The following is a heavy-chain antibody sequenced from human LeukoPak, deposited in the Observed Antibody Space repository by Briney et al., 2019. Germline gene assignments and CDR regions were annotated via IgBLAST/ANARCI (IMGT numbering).Heavy chain of an antibody. J-gene: IGHJ3*02. CDR1: GGSISSYY. CDR3: ARPYYYDSSGYYGGAFDI. Sequence: SETLSLTCTVSGGSISSYYWSWIRQPPGKGLEWIGYIYYSGSTNYNPSLKSRVTISVDTSKNQFSLKLSSVTAADTAVYYCARPYYYDSSGYYGGAFDIWGQGTMVTVSS. CDR2: IYYSGST. V-gene: IGHV4-59*08. D-gene: IGHD3-22*01.